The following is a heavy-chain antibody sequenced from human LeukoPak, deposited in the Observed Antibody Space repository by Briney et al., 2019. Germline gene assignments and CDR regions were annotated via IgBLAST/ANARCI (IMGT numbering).Heavy chain of an antibody. CDR2: NIGSGGTT. V-gene: IGHV3-23*01. Sequence: GGSLRLSCAASGFTIGNRAKGWFRQASGKGLEWVSLNIGSGGTTYYAGSVKGRFTVFRDTSRNTLHLQMNNLRAEDTALYYCARRGYNYGQFDLWGPGTLVTVSS. CDR3: ARRGYNYGQFDL. J-gene: IGHJ4*02. D-gene: IGHD5-18*01. CDR1: GFTIGNRA.